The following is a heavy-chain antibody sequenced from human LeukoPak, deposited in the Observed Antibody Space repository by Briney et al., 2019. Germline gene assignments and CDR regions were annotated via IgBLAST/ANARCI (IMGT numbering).Heavy chain of an antibody. Sequence: GGSLRLSCTASGFTFSSYTMTWVRQAPGKGLKWVSTITTGDGNTYYADSVKGRFTVSRDDSKNTLYLQMNSLRAEDTAVYYCAKEGGLWVSAHWGDSWGRGPLVPVPS. J-gene: IGHJ4*02. CDR1: GFTFSSYT. CDR3: AKEGGLWVSAHWGDS. D-gene: IGHD7-27*01. V-gene: IGHV3-23*01. CDR2: ITTGDGNT.